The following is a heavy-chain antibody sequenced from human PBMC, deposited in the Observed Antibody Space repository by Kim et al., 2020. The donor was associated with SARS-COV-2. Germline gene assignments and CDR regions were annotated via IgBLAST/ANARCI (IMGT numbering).Heavy chain of an antibody. Sequence: GGSLRLSCAASVFTFSNSWMSWVRQAPGEGLEWVANIKQDESEKNYVDSVKGRFTISRDNAKNSLYLQMNSLRAEDTAVYYCARKTFYYDNIKGYFDHWGQGILVTVSS. D-gene: IGHD3-16*01. CDR2: IKQDESEK. CDR3: ARKTFYYDNIKGYFDH. V-gene: IGHV3-7*03. CDR1: VFTFSNSW. J-gene: IGHJ4*02.